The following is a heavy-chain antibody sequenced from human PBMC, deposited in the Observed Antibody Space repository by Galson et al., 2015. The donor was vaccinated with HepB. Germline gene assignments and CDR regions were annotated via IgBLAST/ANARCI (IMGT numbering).Heavy chain of an antibody. D-gene: IGHD3-10*01. Sequence: SVKVSCKAPGDTFNTYGIAWMRQAPGQGPEWVGGIIPLFGTGRFVQKYQGKFQGRVTITADKSTRTAYMEFRSLRSEDTAVYYCARVMYGSGRDFVRYLDLGGRGTLVSV. CDR2: IIPLFGTG. CDR1: GDTFNTYG. CDR3: ARVMYGSGRDFVRYLDL. J-gene: IGHJ2*01. V-gene: IGHV1-69*06.